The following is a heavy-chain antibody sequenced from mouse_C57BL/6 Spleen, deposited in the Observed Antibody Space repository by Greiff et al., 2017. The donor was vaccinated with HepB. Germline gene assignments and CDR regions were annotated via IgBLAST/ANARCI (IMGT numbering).Heavy chain of an antibody. Sequence: QVQLQQSGAELVRPGTSVKVSCKASGYAFTNYLIEWVKQRPGQGLEWIGVINPGSGGTNYNEKFKGKATLTADKSSSTAYMQLSSLTSEDSAVYFCARFYDYDYAMDYWGQGTSVTVSS. CDR2: INPGSGGT. D-gene: IGHD2-4*01. CDR3: ARFYDYDYAMDY. CDR1: GYAFTNYL. J-gene: IGHJ4*01. V-gene: IGHV1-54*01.